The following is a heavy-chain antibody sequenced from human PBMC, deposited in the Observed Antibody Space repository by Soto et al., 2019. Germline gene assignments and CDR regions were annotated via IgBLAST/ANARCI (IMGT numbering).Heavy chain of an antibody. CDR3: ARELSSYALDY. V-gene: IGHV1-69*05. CDR2: IIPIFGTA. CDR1: GGTFSSYA. J-gene: IGHJ4*02. D-gene: IGHD2-2*01. Sequence: SVKISCKASGGTFSSYAISWVRQAPGQGLEWMGGIIPIFGTANYTQKLQGRVTMTRDTSTSTIYKELSSLRSEDTAVYYCARELSSYALDYWGQGTLVTVLL.